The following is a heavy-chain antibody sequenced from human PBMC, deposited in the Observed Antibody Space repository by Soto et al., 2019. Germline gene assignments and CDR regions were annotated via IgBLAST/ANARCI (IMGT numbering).Heavy chain of an antibody. CDR3: VRGRGGGLSDP. CDR1: GFTFGDSY. V-gene: IGHV3-11*06. CDR2: ISPGSRYP. D-gene: IGHD2-15*01. Sequence: PGGSLRLSCAGSGFTFGDSYMSWIRQAPGKGLEWLSYISPGSRYPAYADSVKGRFTISRDNAKRSLYLQMMSLTAGDTAIYYCVRGRGGGLSDPRGAGTMVTVSS. J-gene: IGHJ5*02.